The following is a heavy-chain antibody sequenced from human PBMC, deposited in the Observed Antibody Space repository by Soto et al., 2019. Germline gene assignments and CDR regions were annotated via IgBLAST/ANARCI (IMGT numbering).Heavy chain of an antibody. D-gene: IGHD2-15*01. CDR1: GGSFSGYY. CDR3: ARGRGGPPPYYYYYGMDV. V-gene: IGHV4-34*01. CDR2: INHSGST. Sequence: SETLSLTCAVYGGSFSGYYWSWIRQPPGKGLEWIGEINHSGSTNYNPSLKSRVTISVDTSKNQFSLKLSSVTAADTAVYYCARGRGGPPPYYYYYGMDVWGQGTTVTVSS. J-gene: IGHJ6*02.